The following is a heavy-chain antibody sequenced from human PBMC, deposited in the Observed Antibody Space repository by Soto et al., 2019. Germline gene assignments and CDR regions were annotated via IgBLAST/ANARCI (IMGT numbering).Heavy chain of an antibody. CDR1: GGSISSSSYY. V-gene: IGHV4-39*01. Sequence: LSLTCTVSGGSISSSSYYWGWIRQPPGKGLEWIGSIYYSGSTYYNPSLKSRVTISVDTSKNQFSLKLSSVTAADTAVYYCARQXSVLRFLEWSSLDAFDIWGQGTMVTVSS. J-gene: IGHJ3*02. CDR3: ARQXSVLRFLEWSSLDAFDI. D-gene: IGHD3-3*01. CDR2: IYYSGST.